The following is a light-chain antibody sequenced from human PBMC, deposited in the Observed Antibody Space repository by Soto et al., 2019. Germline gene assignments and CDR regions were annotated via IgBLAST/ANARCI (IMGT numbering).Light chain of an antibody. V-gene: IGKV3-20*01. J-gene: IGKJ3*01. Sequence: EIVLTQSPGTLSLSPGESATLSCRASQSISSSFFAWYQHKPGQAPRLLIYGTSNRATGIPDRFSGSGSGTDFTLTISILEPEDFAVYYCQQYGSSPFTFGPGTKVDIK. CDR3: QQYGSSPFT. CDR2: GTS. CDR1: QSISSSF.